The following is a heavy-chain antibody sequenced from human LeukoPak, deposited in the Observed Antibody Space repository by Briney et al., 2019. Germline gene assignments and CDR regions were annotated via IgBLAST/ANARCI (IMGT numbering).Heavy chain of an antibody. D-gene: IGHD2-15*01. CDR1: GFTFSTYW. J-gene: IGHJ4*02. V-gene: IGHV3-7*05. Sequence: GGSLRLSCAASGFTFSTYWMSWVRQAPGKGLEWVADIDPDGSEKSYVDSVKGRFTISRDNAKDSVVLQMNSLRAEDTAVYYCARPRYCRSGSCYFDFWGQGALVTVSS. CDR2: IDPDGSEK. CDR3: ARPRYCRSGSCYFDF.